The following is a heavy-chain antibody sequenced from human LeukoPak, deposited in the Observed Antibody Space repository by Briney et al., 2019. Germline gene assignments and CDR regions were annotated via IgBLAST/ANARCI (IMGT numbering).Heavy chain of an antibody. CDR3: ARDPRNVGLAP. CDR2: INNDGDST. J-gene: IGHJ5*02. Sequence: GGSLRLSCAASGFSFNSYAMSWVRQAPGKGLEWVSAINNDGDSTYSADSVKGRFTVSRDNSKNTLYLQMNSLRVEDTAVYYCARDPRNVGLAPWGQGTLVTVSS. V-gene: IGHV3-23*01. D-gene: IGHD2-15*01. CDR1: GFSFNSYA.